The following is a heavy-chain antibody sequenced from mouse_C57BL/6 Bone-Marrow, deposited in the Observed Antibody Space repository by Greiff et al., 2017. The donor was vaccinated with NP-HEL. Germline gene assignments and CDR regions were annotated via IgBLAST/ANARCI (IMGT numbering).Heavy chain of an antibody. CDR1: GYTFTSYW. D-gene: IGHD1-1*01. Sequence: QVQLQQPGAELVKPGASVKLSCKASGYTFTSYWMHWVKQRPGQGLEWIGMIHPNSGSTNYNEKFKSKATLTVDKSSSTAYMQLSSLTSEDSAVYYCARNYASSYALYAMDYWGQGTSVTVSS. CDR3: ARNYASSYALYAMDY. V-gene: IGHV1-64*01. CDR2: IHPNSGST. J-gene: IGHJ4*01.